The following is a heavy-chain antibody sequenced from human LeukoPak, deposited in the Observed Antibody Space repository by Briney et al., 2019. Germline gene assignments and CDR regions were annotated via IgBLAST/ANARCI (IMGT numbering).Heavy chain of an antibody. CDR2: IYSGGST. CDR3: ASGSGSYRTPYYYMDV. CDR1: GFTVSSNY. D-gene: IGHD3-10*01. J-gene: IGHJ6*03. V-gene: IGHV3-53*01. Sequence: GGSLRLSCAASGFTVSSNYMSWVRQAPGKGLEWVSVIYSGGSTYYADSVKGRFTISRDNSKNPLNRQMNSLRAEDTAVYYCASGSGSYRTPYYYMDVWGTGTTVTVSS.